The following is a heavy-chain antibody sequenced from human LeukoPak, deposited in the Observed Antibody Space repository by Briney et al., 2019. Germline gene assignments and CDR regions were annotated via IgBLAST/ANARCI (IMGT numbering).Heavy chain of an antibody. D-gene: IGHD6-13*01. Sequence: GASVTVSFTASGYTFTSYYMHWVRQAPGQGLEWMGIINPSGGSTSYAQKFQGRVTMTRDTSTSTVYMELSSLRSEDTAVYYCAKSIWEIAAAGALDYWGQGTLVTVSS. CDR3: AKSIWEIAAAGALDY. CDR2: INPSGGST. CDR1: GYTFTSYY. V-gene: IGHV1-46*01. J-gene: IGHJ4*02.